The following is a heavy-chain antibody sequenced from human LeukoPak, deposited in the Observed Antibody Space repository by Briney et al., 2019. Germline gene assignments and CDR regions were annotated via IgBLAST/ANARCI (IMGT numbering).Heavy chain of an antibody. CDR1: GYRFTSYW. J-gene: IGHJ4*02. V-gene: IGHV5-51*01. D-gene: IGHD1-1*01. CDR2: IYPGDSDT. Sequence: GESLKISCKGSGYRFTSYWIGWVRPMPGKGLEWMGIIYPGDSDTRYSPSFQGQVTISADKSISTAYLQWSSLKASDTAMYDCARADLSATATTSVWGQGTLVTVSS. CDR3: ARADLSATATTSV.